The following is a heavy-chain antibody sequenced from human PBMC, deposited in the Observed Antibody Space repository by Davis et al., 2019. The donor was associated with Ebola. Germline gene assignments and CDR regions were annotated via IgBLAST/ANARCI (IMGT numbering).Heavy chain of an antibody. V-gene: IGHV3-66*01. CDR2: IYSGGST. Sequence: GGSLRLSCAASGFTVSSNYMSWVRQAPGKGLEWVSVIYSGGSTYYADSVKGRFTISRDNAKNSLYLQMNSLRAEDTAVYYCARGDRWVPFDYWGQGTLVTVSS. CDR3: ARGDRWVPFDY. J-gene: IGHJ4*02. CDR1: GFTVSSNY. D-gene: IGHD5-24*01.